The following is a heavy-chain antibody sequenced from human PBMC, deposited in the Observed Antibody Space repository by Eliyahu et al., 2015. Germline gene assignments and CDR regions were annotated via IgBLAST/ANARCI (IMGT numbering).Heavy chain of an antibody. CDR2: IYSGGST. D-gene: IGHD3/OR15-3a*01. V-gene: IGHV3-66*01. J-gene: IGHJ6*02. Sequence: EVQLVESGGGLVQPGGSLRLSCAASGFTVSSNYXSWVRQAPGKGLEWVSVIYSGGSTYYADSVKGRFTISRDNSKNTLYLQMNSLRAEDTAVYYCARDGRKKPSYGMDVWGQGTTVTVSS. CDR3: ARDGRKKPSYGMDV. CDR1: GFTVSSNY.